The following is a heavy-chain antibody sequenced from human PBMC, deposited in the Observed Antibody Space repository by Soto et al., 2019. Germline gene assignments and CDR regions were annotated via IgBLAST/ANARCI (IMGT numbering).Heavy chain of an antibody. CDR3: ARDSGWFAASYFDY. J-gene: IGHJ4*02. CDR2: INHSGST. Sequence: SETLSLTCAVYGGSFSGYYWSWIRQPPGKGLEWIGEINHSGSTNYNPSLKSRVTISVDTSKNQFSLKLSSVTAADTAVYYCARDSGWFAASYFDYWGQGNLVTV. CDR1: GGSFSGYY. D-gene: IGHD6-19*01. V-gene: IGHV4-34*01.